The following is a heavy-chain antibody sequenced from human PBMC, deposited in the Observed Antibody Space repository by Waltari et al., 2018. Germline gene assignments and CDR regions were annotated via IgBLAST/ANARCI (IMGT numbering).Heavy chain of an antibody. CDR3: ARGGNYDFWSGYYDPGDAFDI. V-gene: IGHV4-4*07. J-gene: IGHJ3*02. Sequence: QVQLQYAGPGLVKPSETLSLTCTVSGGSISSYYWSWIRPPAGKGLEWIGRIYTSWSTNYNPSPKSRVTMSVDTSKNQFSLKLSSVTAADTAVYYCARGGNYDFWSGYYDPGDAFDIWGQGTMVTVSS. D-gene: IGHD3-3*01. CDR1: GGSISSYY. CDR2: IYTSWST.